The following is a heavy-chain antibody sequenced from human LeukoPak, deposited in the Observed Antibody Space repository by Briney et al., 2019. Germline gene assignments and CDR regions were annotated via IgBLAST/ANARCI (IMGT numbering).Heavy chain of an antibody. J-gene: IGHJ5*02. CDR3: ARDAYGDYARSWFDP. V-gene: IGHV1-69*05. D-gene: IGHD4-17*01. CDR1: GGTFSSSA. Sequence: ASVKVSCKASGGTFSSSAISWVRQAPGQGLEWMGGSIPIFGTANYAQKFQGRVTITTDESTSTAYMELSSLRSEDTAVYYCARDAYGDYARSWFDPWGQGTLVTVSS. CDR2: SIPIFGTA.